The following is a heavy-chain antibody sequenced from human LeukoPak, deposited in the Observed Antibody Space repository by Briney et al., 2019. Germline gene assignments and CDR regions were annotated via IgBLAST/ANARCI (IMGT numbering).Heavy chain of an antibody. Sequence: SETLAVTCNEPVSYFINANFIMPGQPPGKGLEWIGYIYYSGSTNYNPSLKSRVPISVHTYKNPFSMKLCAPSVRVPPNYSCASRCSSSWGCGIDVCGQGTTVTVSS. CDR1: VSYFINAN. D-gene: IGHD6-13*01. CDR3: ASRCSSSWGCGIDV. CDR2: IYYSGST. V-gene: IGHV4-59*08. J-gene: IGHJ6*02.